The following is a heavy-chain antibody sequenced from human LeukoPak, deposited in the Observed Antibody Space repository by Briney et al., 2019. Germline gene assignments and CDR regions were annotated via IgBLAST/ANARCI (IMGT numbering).Heavy chain of an antibody. CDR3: ARDEIAVAGFGTFDY. V-gene: IGHV1-69*13. CDR1: GDTFSNSA. J-gene: IGHJ4*02. CDR2: IIPIFGTP. D-gene: IGHD6-19*01. Sequence: WASVKVSCKASGDTFSNSAFSWVRQAPGQGLEWMGGIIPIFGTPNYSQKFQGRVTISADESTSTVYMELSSLRSEDTAVFYCARDEIAVAGFGTFDYWGQGTLVTVSS.